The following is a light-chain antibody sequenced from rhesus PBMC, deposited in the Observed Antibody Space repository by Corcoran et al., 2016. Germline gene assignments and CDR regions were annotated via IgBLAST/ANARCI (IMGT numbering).Light chain of an antibody. V-gene: IGLV2-23*02. CDR3: SSYAGSNTYV. J-gene: IGLJ6*01. CDR1: SSDIGGYNR. CDR2: DVS. Sequence: QAALTQPPSMSGSPGQSVTISCTGSSSDIGGYNRISWYRQHPGKAPKVMIYDVSKRPSGVSDRFSGSKSGNTASLTISGLQADDEADYYCSSYAGSNTYVFGSGTKLTVL.